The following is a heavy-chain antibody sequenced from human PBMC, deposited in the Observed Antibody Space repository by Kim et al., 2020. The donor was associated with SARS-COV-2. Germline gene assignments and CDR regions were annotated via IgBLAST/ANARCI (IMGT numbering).Heavy chain of an antibody. Sequence: PSLKGRVTISVDTSNNHFSLRLSSVTAADTAVYYCARLRSGVGWFDPWGQGTLVTVSS. V-gene: IGHV4-39*02. J-gene: IGHJ5*02. CDR3: ARLRSGVGWFDP. D-gene: IGHD5-12*01.